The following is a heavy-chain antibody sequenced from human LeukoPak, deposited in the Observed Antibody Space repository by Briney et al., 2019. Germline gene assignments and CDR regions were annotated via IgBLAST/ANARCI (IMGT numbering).Heavy chain of an antibody. Sequence: GGSLRLSCAGSGFTFSTYVIHWVRQAPGKGLEWVSMISNDGTRKYYADSVKGRFAISRDNSKVYLQMNSLENEDTAVYYCAKYVVVIAKYYFDYWGQGTLVTVSS. D-gene: IGHD2-21*01. CDR1: GFTFSTYV. CDR3: AKYVVVIAKYYFDY. J-gene: IGHJ4*02. CDR2: ISNDGTRK. V-gene: IGHV3-30-3*02.